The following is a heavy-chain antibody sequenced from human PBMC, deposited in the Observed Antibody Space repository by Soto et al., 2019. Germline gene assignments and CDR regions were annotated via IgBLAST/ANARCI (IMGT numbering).Heavy chain of an antibody. V-gene: IGHV4-59*08. CDR3: ARRLDYYYYYMDV. CDR2: IYYSGST. CDR1: GGSISSYY. Sequence: QVQLQESGPGLVKPSETLSLTCTVSGGSISSYYWSWIRQPPGKGLEWIGYIYYSGSTNYNPSLKSRVTISVDTSKNQFSLKLSSVTAADTAVYYCARRLDYYYYYMDVWGKGTTVTVSS. J-gene: IGHJ6*03.